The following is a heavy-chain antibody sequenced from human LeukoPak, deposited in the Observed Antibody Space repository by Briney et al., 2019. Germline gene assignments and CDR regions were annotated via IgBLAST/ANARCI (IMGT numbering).Heavy chain of an antibody. Sequence: GGSLRLSCAASGFTFSTYWMSWVRQAPGKGLEWVANIKHDGSAKHYVDSVRGRFTISRDDATNSLYLEMTSLSAEDTAVYYCARETYYYQGSGSNPDYWGQGTLVTVSS. V-gene: IGHV3-7*01. D-gene: IGHD3-22*01. CDR2: IKHDGSAK. J-gene: IGHJ4*02. CDR3: ARETYYYQGSGSNPDY. CDR1: GFTFSTYW.